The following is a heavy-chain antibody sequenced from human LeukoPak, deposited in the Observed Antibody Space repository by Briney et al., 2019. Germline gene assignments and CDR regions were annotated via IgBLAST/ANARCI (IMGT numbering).Heavy chain of an antibody. V-gene: IGHV4-39*01. CDR3: ARHGSIVSYFDY. J-gene: IGHJ4*02. CDR2: IYYSGST. CDR1: GGSISSSSYY. D-gene: IGHD1-26*01. Sequence: SETLSLTCTVSGGSISSSSYYWGWIRQPPGKGLEWIGSIYYSGSTYYNPSLKSRVTISVDTSKNQFSLKLSSVTAADTAVYYCARHGSIVSYFDYWGQGTLVTVSS.